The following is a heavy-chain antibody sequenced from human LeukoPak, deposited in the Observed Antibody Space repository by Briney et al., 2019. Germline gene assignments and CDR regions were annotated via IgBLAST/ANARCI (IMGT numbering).Heavy chain of an antibody. CDR2: VYFGGST. J-gene: IGHJ4*02. D-gene: IGHD6-6*01. V-gene: IGHV4-39*02. Sequence: GSLRLSCAASGFTFSDYYMSWIRQPPGKGLEWVGSVYFGGSTYYNPSLKSRVTISVDTSKNHFSLKLSSVTAADTAVYYCASRRGPTIAALLADYWGQGTLVTVSS. CDR3: ASRRGPTIAALLADY. CDR1: GFTFSDYY.